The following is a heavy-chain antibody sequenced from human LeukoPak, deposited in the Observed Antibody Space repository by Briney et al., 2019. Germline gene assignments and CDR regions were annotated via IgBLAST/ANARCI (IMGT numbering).Heavy chain of an antibody. J-gene: IGHJ4*02. CDR1: GGSISSYY. CDR3: AGHHPRNSVDF. V-gene: IGHV4-59*08. CDR2: ISDMGAI. Sequence: SETLSLTCTVSGGSISSYYWSWIRQPPGKGLEWIAYISDMGAINYNPCLKSRVTISLDTSKNQYSLKLSSVNAADTAVYYCAGHHPRNSVDFWGQGTLVTVSS.